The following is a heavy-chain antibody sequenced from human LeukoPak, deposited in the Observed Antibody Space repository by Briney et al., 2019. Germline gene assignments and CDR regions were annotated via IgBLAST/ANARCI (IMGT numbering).Heavy chain of an antibody. CDR1: GGSISSSSYY. V-gene: IGHV4-39*07. J-gene: IGHJ4*02. CDR2: IYYSGST. D-gene: IGHD3-22*01. Sequence: SETLSLTCTVSGGSISSSSYYWGWIRQPPGKGLEWIGSIYYSGSTYYNPSLKSRVTISVDTSNNQFSLKLSSVTAADTAVYYCVRDLLYYYDRSGYFDYWGQGTLVTVSS. CDR3: VRDLLYYYDRSGYFDY.